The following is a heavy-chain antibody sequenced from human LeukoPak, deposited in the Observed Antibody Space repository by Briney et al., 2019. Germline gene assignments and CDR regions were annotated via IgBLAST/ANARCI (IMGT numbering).Heavy chain of an antibody. CDR3: ARESYYSSNGYFLGYFDS. V-gene: IGHV3-66*01. CDR2: IYRGGDT. CDR1: GFPLSNTY. D-gene: IGHD3-22*01. J-gene: IGHJ4*02. Sequence: PGGSLRLSRAAPGFPLSNTYIRWVRQAPGKGLESVSVIYRGGDTYYAHSVQGRFSISRDNSKNIVFLQMNRLRVEDTAVYYCARESYYSSNGYFLGYFDSWGQGALVTVSS.